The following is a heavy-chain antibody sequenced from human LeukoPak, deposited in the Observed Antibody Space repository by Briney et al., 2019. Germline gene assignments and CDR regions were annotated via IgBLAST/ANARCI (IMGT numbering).Heavy chain of an antibody. V-gene: IGHV4-59*12. CDR3: ARDRNAWYY. CDR1: GGSISSYY. J-gene: IGHJ4*02. CDR2: IYYSGST. Sequence: PSETLSLTCTVSGGSISSYYWSWIRQPPGKGLEWIGYIYYSGSTNYNPSLKSRVTISVDTSKNQFSLKLSSVAAADTAVYYCARDRNAWYYWGQGSLVTVSS. D-gene: IGHD2-2*01.